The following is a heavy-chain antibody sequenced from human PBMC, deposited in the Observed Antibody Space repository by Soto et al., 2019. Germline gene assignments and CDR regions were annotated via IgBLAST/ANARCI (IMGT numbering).Heavy chain of an antibody. V-gene: IGHV3-33*01. Sequence: QVQLVESGGGVVQPGRSLRLSCAASGFTFSNYGMHWARQAPGKGLEWVAVIWYGGNNKYYADSVKGRFTISRDNSKNTLYLQMNRLRAEDTAVYYCARDPVRWLQFPPDYWGQGTLVTVSS. J-gene: IGHJ4*02. D-gene: IGHD5-12*01. CDR3: ARDPVRWLQFPPDY. CDR1: GFTFSNYG. CDR2: IWYGGNNK.